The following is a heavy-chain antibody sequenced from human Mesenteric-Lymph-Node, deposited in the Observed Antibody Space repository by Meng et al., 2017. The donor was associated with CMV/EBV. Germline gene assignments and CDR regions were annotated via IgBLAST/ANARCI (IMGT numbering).Heavy chain of an antibody. J-gene: IGHJ5*02. D-gene: IGHD2-2*01. CDR2: ISGNSAAL. CDR1: GFTFSSYW. CDR3: AKDPTGEVPAAITWFDP. Sequence: GGSLRLSCAASGFTFSSYWMHWVRQAPGKGLEWVSSISGNSAALGYADSVKGRFTISRDNAKNSVYLQMSSLRPEDTALYYCAKDPTGEVPAAITWFDPWGQGTLVTVSS. V-gene: IGHV3-9*01.